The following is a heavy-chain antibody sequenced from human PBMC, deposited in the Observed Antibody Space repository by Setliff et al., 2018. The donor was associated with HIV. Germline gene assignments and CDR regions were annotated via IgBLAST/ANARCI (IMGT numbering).Heavy chain of an antibody. CDR2: IYTSGST. Sequence: NPSETLSLTCTVSGGSISSGSYYWSWIRQPAGKGLEWIGRIYTSGSTNYNPSLKSRVTISVDTSKNQFSLKLSSVTAADTAVYYCARDTYYGSAPYYYYYYMDVWGKGTTVTVSS. CDR1: GGSISSGSYY. D-gene: IGHD3-10*01. V-gene: IGHV4-61*02. CDR3: ARDTYYGSAPYYYYYYMDV. J-gene: IGHJ6*03.